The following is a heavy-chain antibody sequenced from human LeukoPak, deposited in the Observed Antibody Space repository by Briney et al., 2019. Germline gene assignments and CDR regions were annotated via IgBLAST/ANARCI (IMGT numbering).Heavy chain of an antibody. CDR1: GGSISSYY. CDR3: ARDRIAAAGNTNWFDP. D-gene: IGHD6-13*01. V-gene: IGHV4-4*07. CDR2: IYNSGST. J-gene: IGHJ5*02. Sequence: SETLSLTCTVSGGSISSYYWSWIRQPAGQGLGWIGRIYNSGSTNYNPSLKSRVAMSVDTSKNQFSLKLSSVTAADTAVYYCARDRIAAAGNTNWFDPWGQGTLVTVSS.